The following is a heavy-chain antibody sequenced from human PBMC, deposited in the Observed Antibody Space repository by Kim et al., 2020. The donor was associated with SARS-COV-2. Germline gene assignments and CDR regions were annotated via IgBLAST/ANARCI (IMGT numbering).Heavy chain of an antibody. J-gene: IGHJ6*02. CDR3: ARDWFGESRNYYYGMDV. V-gene: IGHV3-72*01. D-gene: IGHD3-10*01. CDR2: TRNKANSYTT. CDR1: GFTFSDHY. Sequence: GGSLRLSCAASGFTFSDHYMDWVRQAPGKGLEWVGRTRNKANSYTTEYAASVKGRFTISRDDSKNSLYLQMNSLKTEDTAVYYCARDWFGESRNYYYGMDVWGQGTTVTVSS.